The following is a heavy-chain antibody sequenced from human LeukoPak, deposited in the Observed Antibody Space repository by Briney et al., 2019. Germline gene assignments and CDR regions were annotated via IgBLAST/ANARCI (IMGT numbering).Heavy chain of an antibody. CDR1: GFTFSSYG. Sequence: GSLSLSCAASGFTFSSYGMHWVRQAPGKGLEWVAVISYDGSNKYYADSVKGRFTISRDNSKNTLYLQMNSLRAEDTAVYYCAKGMEDSGYVQRGEGFDYWGQGTLVTVSS. CDR2: ISYDGSNK. J-gene: IGHJ4*02. D-gene: IGHD5-12*01. V-gene: IGHV3-30*18. CDR3: AKGMEDSGYVQRGEGFDY.